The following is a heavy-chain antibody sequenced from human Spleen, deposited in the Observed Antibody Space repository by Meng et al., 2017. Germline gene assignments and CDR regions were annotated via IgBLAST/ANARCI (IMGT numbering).Heavy chain of an antibody. CDR2: INHSGST. V-gene: IGHV4-39*07. CDR3: ARGPERSGSYGFGVAFDI. D-gene: IGHD1-26*01. CDR1: GGSVSSYNYY. Sequence: SETLSLTCTVSGGSVSSYNYYWIWIRQPPGKGLEWIGEINHSGSTNYNPSLKSRVTISVDTSKNQFSLKLSSVTAADTAVYYCARGPERSGSYGFGVAFDIWGQGTMVTVSS. J-gene: IGHJ3*02.